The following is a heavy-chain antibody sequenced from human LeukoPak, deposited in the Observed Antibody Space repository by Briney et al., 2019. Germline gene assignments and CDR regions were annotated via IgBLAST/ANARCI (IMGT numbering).Heavy chain of an antibody. V-gene: IGHV4-59*01. CDR3: AGLSAYDAGFDP. D-gene: IGHD5-12*01. CDR1: VGSLRAYV. J-gene: IGHJ5*02. CDR2: IYHTGDT. Sequence: SETLSLTCTVSVGSLRAYVGTSVGQPPGKGLEWIGQIYHTGDTDYSPSLKSRLTMSLDTSKSHFSLKLNSVTAADTAVYYCAGLSAYDAGFDPWGQGALVSVSS.